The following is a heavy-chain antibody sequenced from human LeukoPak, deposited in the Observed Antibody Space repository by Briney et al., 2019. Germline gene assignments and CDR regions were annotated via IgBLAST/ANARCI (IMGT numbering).Heavy chain of an antibody. CDR1: GFTFRSYW. J-gene: IGHJ4*02. CDR2: IKQDGSET. Sequence: PGGSLRLSXAASGFTFRSYWMSWVRQAPGKGLEWVANIKQDGSETYYVDSVKGRFTISRDNAKNSLYLQMNSLRAEDTAVYYCASHGGELLWPTFDYWGQGTLVTVSS. CDR3: ASHGGELLWPTFDY. V-gene: IGHV3-7*01. D-gene: IGHD1-26*01.